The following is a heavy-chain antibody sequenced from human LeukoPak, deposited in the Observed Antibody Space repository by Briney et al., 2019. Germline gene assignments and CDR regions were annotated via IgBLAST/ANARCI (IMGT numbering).Heavy chain of an antibody. CDR1: GFRFSSYA. CDR2: ISGSGVNT. V-gene: IGHV3-23*01. CDR3: ARDYYDSSGYSVNYFDY. D-gene: IGHD3-22*01. J-gene: IGHJ4*02. Sequence: GGSLRLACAASGFRFSSYAMSWVRQAPGKGLEGASAISGSGVNTYYADSVKGRFTVSRDNSKNTLYLQMSSLRAEDTAVYYCARDYYDSSGYSVNYFDYWGQGTLVTVSS.